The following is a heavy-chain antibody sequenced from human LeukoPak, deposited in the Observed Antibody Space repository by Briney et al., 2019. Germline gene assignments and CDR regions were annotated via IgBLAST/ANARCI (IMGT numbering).Heavy chain of an antibody. V-gene: IGHV3-30*04. J-gene: IGHJ3*02. CDR1: VFSFSSYA. Sequence: GGSLRLSCAASVFSFSSYAMHWVRQAPGKGLEWVAVILYDGISKHYADSVRGRFTISRDNSKNTLYLQINSLGAEYTAVYYCARYRFASGGDVFDIWGQGTMVTVSS. D-gene: IGHD1-26*01. CDR2: ILYDGISK. CDR3: ARYRFASGGDVFDI.